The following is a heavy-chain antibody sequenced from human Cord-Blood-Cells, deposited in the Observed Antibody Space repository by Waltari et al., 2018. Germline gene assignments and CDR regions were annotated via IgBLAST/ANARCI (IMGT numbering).Heavy chain of an antibody. CDR3: ARVITMVRGVNFDY. D-gene: IGHD3-10*01. CDR1: GYTFTAYY. V-gene: IGHV1-2*02. CDR2: INPNSGGT. J-gene: IGHJ4*02. Sequence: QVQPVQTGAEVKKPGASVQLSCKASGYTFTAYYIHWVRQAPGQGLEWMGWINPNSGGTNYAQKFQGRVTMTRDTSISTAYMELRRLRSDDTAVYDCARVITMVRGVNFDYWGQGTLVTVSS.